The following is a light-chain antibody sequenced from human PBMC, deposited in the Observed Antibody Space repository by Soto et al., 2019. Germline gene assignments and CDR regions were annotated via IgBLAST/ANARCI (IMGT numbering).Light chain of an antibody. CDR3: QQYGDSPTT. V-gene: IGKV3-20*01. CDR2: GAS. Sequence: EIVLTQFPATLSLSPLERANLSCRASQGVGSYLAWYQQKPGQAPRLLIYGASTRATGIPARFSGSGSGTDFTLTISRLEPEDFAVYHCQQYGDSPTTFGQGTKVDI. CDR1: QGVGSY. J-gene: IGKJ1*01.